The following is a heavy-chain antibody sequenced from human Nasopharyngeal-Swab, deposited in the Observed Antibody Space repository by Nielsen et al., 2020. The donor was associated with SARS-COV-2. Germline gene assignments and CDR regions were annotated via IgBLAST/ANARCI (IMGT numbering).Heavy chain of an antibody. J-gene: IGHJ6*02. V-gene: IGHV4-34*01. CDR3: ARVRSGGYSFPYYYYGMDV. CDR2: INHSGST. CDR1: GGSFSGYY. Sequence: SETLSLTCAVYGGSFSGYYWSWIRQPPGKGLEWIGEINHSGSTNYNPSLKSRVTISVDTSKNQFSLKLSSVTAADTAVYYCARVRSGGYSFPYYYYGMDVWGQGTTVTVSS. D-gene: IGHD5-18*01.